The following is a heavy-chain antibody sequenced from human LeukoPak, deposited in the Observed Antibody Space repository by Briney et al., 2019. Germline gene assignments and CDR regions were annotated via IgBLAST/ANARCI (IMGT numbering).Heavy chain of an antibody. CDR2: FDPEDGET. J-gene: IGHJ4*02. V-gene: IGHV1-24*01. CDR3: ATDVLMVTTSDFDY. Sequence: ASVKVSCKVSGYTLTELSMHWVRQAPGKGLEWMGGFDPEDGETIYAQKFQGRVTMTEDTSTDTAYMELSSLRSEGTAVYYCATDVLMVTTSDFDYWGQGTLVTVSS. D-gene: IGHD2-8*01. CDR1: GYTLTELS.